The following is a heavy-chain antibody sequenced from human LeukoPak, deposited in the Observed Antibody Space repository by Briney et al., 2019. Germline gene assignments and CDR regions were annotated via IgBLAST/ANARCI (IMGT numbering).Heavy chain of an antibody. V-gene: IGHV3-21*01. Sequence: GGSLRLSCAASGFSFSSYEMNWVRQAPGKGLEWVSSISSSSSYIYYADSVKGRFTISRDNAKNSLYLQMNSLRAEDTAVYYCARDSIAAAGSYWGQGTLVTVSS. CDR2: ISSSSSYI. J-gene: IGHJ4*02. CDR3: ARDSIAAAGSY. CDR1: GFSFSSYE. D-gene: IGHD6-13*01.